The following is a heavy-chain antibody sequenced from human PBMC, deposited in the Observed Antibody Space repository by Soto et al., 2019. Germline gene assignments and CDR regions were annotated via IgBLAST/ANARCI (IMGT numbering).Heavy chain of an antibody. CDR1: GYTFTGYY. V-gene: IGHV1-46*01. CDR2: ISPNGGRT. Sequence: ASVKVSCKASGYTFTGYYMHWVRQAPGQGLEWMAWISPNGGRTSYAQKFQGRVTMTRDTSTSTVYMELSSLRSEDTAVYYCATRDPGHYWGQGTLVTVSS. J-gene: IGHJ4*02. CDR3: ATRDPGHY.